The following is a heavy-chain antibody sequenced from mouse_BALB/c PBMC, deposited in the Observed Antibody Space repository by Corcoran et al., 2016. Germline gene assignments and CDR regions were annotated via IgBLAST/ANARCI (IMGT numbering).Heavy chain of an antibody. J-gene: IGHJ2*01. CDR1: GYSLTSGYY. D-gene: IGHD1-1*01. CDR2: ISYDGSN. Sequence: DVQLQESGPGLVKPSQSLSLTCPVTGYSLTSGYYWNWIRQFPGNKLEWMGYISYDGSNNYNPSLKNRISITRDTSKNQFSLKLNSVTTEDTATYFCARDGSSLDYWGQGTTLTVSS. V-gene: IGHV3-6*02. CDR3: ARDGSSLDY.